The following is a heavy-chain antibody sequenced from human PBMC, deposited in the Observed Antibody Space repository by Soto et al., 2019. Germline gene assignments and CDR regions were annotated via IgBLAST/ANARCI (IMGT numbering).Heavy chain of an antibody. CDR3: ARESGSVPYYYYYYMDV. Sequence: ASVKVSCKASGYIFSNYGISWVRQAPGQGPEWMGWISGYNGSTSYAQKFQGRVTMTRDTSTSTVYMELSSLRSEDTAVYYCARESGSVPYYYYYYMDVWGKGTTVTVSS. V-gene: IGHV1-18*01. CDR1: GYIFSNYG. CDR2: ISGYNGST. J-gene: IGHJ6*03. D-gene: IGHD3-3*01.